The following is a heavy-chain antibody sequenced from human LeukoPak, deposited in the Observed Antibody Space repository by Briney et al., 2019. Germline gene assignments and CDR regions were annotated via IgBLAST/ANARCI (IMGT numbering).Heavy chain of an antibody. D-gene: IGHD1-26*01. V-gene: IGHV1-69*04. CDR3: ARLFRVGTTERYYFDY. J-gene: IGHJ4*02. CDR1: GGGFSSYA. CDR2: LVPILGTP. Sequence: ASVKVSCKASGGGFSSYAISWVRQAPGQGLEWMGMLVPILGTPNYAESFQGRVTITADRSTSTAYMELSSLRFEDTAVYYCARLFRVGTTERYYFDYWGQGTLVTVSS.